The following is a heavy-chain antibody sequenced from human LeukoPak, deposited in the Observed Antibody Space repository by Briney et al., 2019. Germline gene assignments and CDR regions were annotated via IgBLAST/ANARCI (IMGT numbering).Heavy chain of an antibody. CDR1: GFTFSSYS. CDR3: ARGLKSCINGVCYDRD. Sequence: GGSLRLSCAASGFTFSSYSMTWVRQAPGKGLEWVSSISSSSSYIYYADSVKGRFTISRDNAKNSLYLQMNSLRAEDTAVYYCARGLKSCINGVCYDRDWGQGTLVTVSS. V-gene: IGHV3-21*04. J-gene: IGHJ4*02. D-gene: IGHD2-8*01. CDR2: ISSSSSYI.